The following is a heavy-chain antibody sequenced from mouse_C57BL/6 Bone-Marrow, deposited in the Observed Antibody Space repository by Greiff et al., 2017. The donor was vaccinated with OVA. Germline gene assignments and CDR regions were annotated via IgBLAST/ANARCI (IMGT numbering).Heavy chain of an antibody. J-gene: IGHJ2*01. Sequence: DVHLVESGGDLVKPGGSLKLPCAASGFTFSSYGMSWVRQSPDKKLEWVATMSSGGSYNYYPDSVKGRFTITRDNAKNTLYLQMSSLKSDDTAMYYCARHHGSRYFDYWGQGTTLTVSS. CDR1: GFTFSSYG. CDR2: MSSGGSYN. V-gene: IGHV5-6*01. D-gene: IGHD1-1*01. CDR3: ARHHGSRYFDY.